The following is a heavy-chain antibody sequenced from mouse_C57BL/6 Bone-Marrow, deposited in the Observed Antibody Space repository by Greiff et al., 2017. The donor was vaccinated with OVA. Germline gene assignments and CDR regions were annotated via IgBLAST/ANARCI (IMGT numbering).Heavy chain of an antibody. CDR3: ARSERLRDYVDY. CDR2: IYPGSGNI. J-gene: IGHJ2*01. Sequence: VQGVESGAELVRPGASVKLSCTASGYTFTDYYISWVKQRPGQGLEWIARIYPGSGNIYYNEKFTGKATLTAEKSSSTAYMQLSSLTSDDSAVYFCARSERLRDYVDYGGQGTTLTVSA. V-gene: IGHV1-76*01. D-gene: IGHD2-2*01. CDR1: GYTFTDYY.